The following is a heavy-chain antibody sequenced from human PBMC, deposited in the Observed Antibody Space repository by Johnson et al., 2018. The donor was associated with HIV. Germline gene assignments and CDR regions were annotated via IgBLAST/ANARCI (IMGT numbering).Heavy chain of an antibody. V-gene: IGHV3-11*04. CDR3: AREGPYWAFDM. CDR2: ISRSGSTI. J-gene: IGHJ3*02. CDR1: GFTFSDYY. D-gene: IGHD2-15*01. Sequence: QVQLVESGGGLVKPGGSLRLSCAASGFTFSDYYMSWIRQAPGKGLEWVSNISRSGSTIYHADSVKGRLIISRDNAKNSLYLQMSSLRAEDTAVYYCAREGPYWAFDMWGQGTMVTVSS.